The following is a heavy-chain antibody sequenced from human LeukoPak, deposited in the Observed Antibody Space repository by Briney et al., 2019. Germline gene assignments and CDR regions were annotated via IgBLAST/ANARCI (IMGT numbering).Heavy chain of an antibody. V-gene: IGHV1-46*01. CDR2: INPSGDST. D-gene: IGHD3-22*01. CDR3: ARGRHSYESSDYYYEGDAFDI. Sequence: ASVKVSCKASGDTFTSYYMHWVRQAPGQGLEWMGIINPSGDSTSSAQTFQGRVTMTRDMSTSTVYMALSSLRTEDTAVYYCARGRHSYESSDYYYEGDAFDIWGQGTMVTISS. J-gene: IGHJ3*02. CDR1: GDTFTSYY.